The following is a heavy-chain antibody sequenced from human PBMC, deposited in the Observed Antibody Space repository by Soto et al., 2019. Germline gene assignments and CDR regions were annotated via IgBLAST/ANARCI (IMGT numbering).Heavy chain of an antibody. D-gene: IGHD1-26*01. CDR1: GGSISSYY. CDR3: ARVGATTNYYYGMDV. CDR2: IYYSGST. V-gene: IGHV4-59*01. J-gene: IGHJ6*02. Sequence: SETLSLTCTVSGGSISSYYWSWIRQPPGKGLEWIGYIYYSGSTNYNPSLKSRVTISVDTSKNQFSLKLSSVTAADTAVYYCARVGATTNYYYGMDVWGQGTTVTVSS.